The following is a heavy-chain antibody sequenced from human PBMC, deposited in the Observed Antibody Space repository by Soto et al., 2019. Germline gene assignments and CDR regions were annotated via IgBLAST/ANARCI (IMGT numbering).Heavy chain of an antibody. Sequence: SETLSLTCTVFGGSVSSYYWSWIRQSPGKGLEWIGYIYYSGSTKYKPSLKSRVTISVDTSKNQFSLKVRSATAADTALYYCARHSNRNYGLYYFDYWGLGALVTVSS. CDR1: GGSVSSYY. V-gene: IGHV4-59*08. D-gene: IGHD4-4*01. CDR2: IYYSGST. CDR3: ARHSNRNYGLYYFDY. J-gene: IGHJ4*02.